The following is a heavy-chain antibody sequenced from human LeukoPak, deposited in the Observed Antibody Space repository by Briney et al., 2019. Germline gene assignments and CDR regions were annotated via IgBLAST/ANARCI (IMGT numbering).Heavy chain of an antibody. D-gene: IGHD3-10*01. V-gene: IGHV1-18*01. Sequence: GASVKVSCKATGYTFTSYGCSWVGQAPGQGLAWMGWISAYNCNTNDAQKLQGRVTMTTDTSTSTAYMELRSLRADDTAVYYCAMIWFGEYYYYGMDVWGQGTTVTVSS. CDR3: AMIWFGEYYYYGMDV. CDR1: GYTFTSYG. J-gene: IGHJ6*02. CDR2: ISAYNCNT.